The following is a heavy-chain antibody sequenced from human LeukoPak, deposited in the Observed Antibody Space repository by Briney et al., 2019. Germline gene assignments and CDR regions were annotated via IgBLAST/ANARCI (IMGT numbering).Heavy chain of an antibody. CDR1: GYTFTSYG. J-gene: IGHJ4*02. CDR3: ARVFTPYYYDSSGYNAYDY. D-gene: IGHD3-22*01. Sequence: ASVKVSCKASGYTFTSYGISWVRQAPGQGLEWMGWISAYNGNTNYAQKLQGRVTMTTDTSTSTAYMELRSLRSDDTAVYYCARVFTPYYYDSSGYNAYDYWGQGTLVTVSS. CDR2: ISAYNGNT. V-gene: IGHV1-18*01.